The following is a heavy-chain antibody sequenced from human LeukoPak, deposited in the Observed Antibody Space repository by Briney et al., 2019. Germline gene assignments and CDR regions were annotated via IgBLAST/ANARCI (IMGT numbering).Heavy chain of an antibody. Sequence: GASVKVSCKASGYTFTGYYMHWVRQAPGQGLEWMGRINPNSGGTSYAQKFQGRVTMTRDTSTSTVYMELSSLRSEDTAVYYCARGGTELQWLVSPAGYYFDYWGQGTLVTVSS. CDR3: ARGGTELQWLVSPAGYYFDY. V-gene: IGHV1-2*06. J-gene: IGHJ4*02. CDR2: INPNSGGT. D-gene: IGHD6-19*01. CDR1: GYTFTGYY.